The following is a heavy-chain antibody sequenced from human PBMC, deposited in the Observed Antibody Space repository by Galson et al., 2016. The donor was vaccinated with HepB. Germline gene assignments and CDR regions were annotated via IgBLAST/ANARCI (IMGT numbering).Heavy chain of an antibody. CDR3: AKGPNAVVAGTYFDS. CDR1: GFTFRNFV. D-gene: IGHD6-19*01. Sequence: SLRLSCAASGFTFRNFVMSWVRQAPGKGLEWVSIITGSGVTTDHADSVKGRFTISRDNSKNTLYLQMNSLRADDTAAYYCAKGPNAVVAGTYFDSWGQGTLVTVSS. CDR2: ITGSGVTT. J-gene: IGHJ4*02. V-gene: IGHV3-23*01.